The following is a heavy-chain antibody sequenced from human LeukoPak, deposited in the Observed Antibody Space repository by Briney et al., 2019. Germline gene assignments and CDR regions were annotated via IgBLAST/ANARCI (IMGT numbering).Heavy chain of an antibody. V-gene: IGHV3-33*01. D-gene: IGHD2-15*01. CDR3: ARDRINSVVVVAATPYDAFDI. Sequence: GGSLRLSCAASGFTFSSYGMHWVRQAPGKGLEWVAVIWYDGSNKYYADSVKGRFTISRDNSKNTLYLQMNSLRAEDTAVYYCARDRINSVVVVAATPYDAFDIWGQGTMVTVSS. CDR2: IWYDGSNK. J-gene: IGHJ3*02. CDR1: GFTFSSYG.